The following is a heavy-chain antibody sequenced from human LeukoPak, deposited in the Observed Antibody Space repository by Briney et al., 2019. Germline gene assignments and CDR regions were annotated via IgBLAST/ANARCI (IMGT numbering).Heavy chain of an antibody. Sequence: SESLSLTCTVSGCSISSNSFCWVWIRPPPGMELEWIGSVYYTGISFYNLSLKSRVTISVNTPKNQFSLKWSSVTAADTAVYYCARPDNYYYMDVWGKGTTVTVSS. J-gene: IGHJ6*03. CDR1: GCSISSNSFC. CDR3: ARPDNYYYMDV. D-gene: IGHD3-22*01. CDR2: VYYTGIS. V-gene: IGHV4-39*01.